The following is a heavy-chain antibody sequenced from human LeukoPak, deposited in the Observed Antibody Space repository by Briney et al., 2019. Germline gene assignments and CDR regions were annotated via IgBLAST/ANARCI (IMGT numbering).Heavy chain of an antibody. J-gene: IGHJ4*02. CDR2: IKRKSDGGAT. CDR3: TKEDYGNYVSPH. CDR1: GFIFSNAW. V-gene: IGHV3-15*01. Sequence: PGGSLRLSRAASGFIFSNAWMSWVRQAPGKGLEWVGRIKRKSDGGATDYAAPVKGRFTISRDDSKNTLYLQMNSLKTEDTALYYCTKEDYGNYVSPHWGQGTLVTVSS. D-gene: IGHD4-11*01.